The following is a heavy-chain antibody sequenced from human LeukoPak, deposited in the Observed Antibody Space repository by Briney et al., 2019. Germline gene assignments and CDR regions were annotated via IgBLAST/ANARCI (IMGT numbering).Heavy chain of an antibody. Sequence: PGGSLRLSCAASGFTFSNYWMHWVRQAPGKGLVWVSRINSDGSTTSYADSVKGRFTISRDNAKKTLYLQMNSLRAEDTAVYYCARGGITSMDGSWGQGTLVTVSS. V-gene: IGHV3-74*01. CDR1: GFTFSNYW. CDR2: INSDGSTT. CDR3: ARGGITSMDGS. D-gene: IGHD5-18*01. J-gene: IGHJ5*02.